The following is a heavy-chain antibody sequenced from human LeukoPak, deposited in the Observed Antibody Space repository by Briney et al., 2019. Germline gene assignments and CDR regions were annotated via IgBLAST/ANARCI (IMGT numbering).Heavy chain of an antibody. CDR3: AKVVALDSSGYY. Sequence: GGSLRLSCAASGFTFSSYEMNWVRQAPGKGLEWVSSISGSGGSTYYADSVKGRFTISRDNSKNTLYLQMNSLRAEDTAIYYCAKVVALDSSGYYWGQGTLVTVSS. V-gene: IGHV3-23*01. D-gene: IGHD3-22*01. J-gene: IGHJ4*02. CDR2: ISGSGGST. CDR1: GFTFSSYE.